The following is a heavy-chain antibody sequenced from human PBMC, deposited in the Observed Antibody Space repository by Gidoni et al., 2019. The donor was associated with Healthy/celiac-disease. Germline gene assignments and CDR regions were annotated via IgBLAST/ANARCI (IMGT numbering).Heavy chain of an antibody. Sequence: QLQLQESGPGLVKPSETLSLTCTVSGGSISSSSYYWGWIRQPPGKGLEWIGSIYYSGSTYYNPSLKSRVTISVDTSKNQFSLKLSSVTAADTAVYYCARQDYGDYASFDYWGQGTLVTVSS. CDR2: IYYSGST. D-gene: IGHD4-17*01. CDR1: GGSISSSSYY. CDR3: ARQDYGDYASFDY. J-gene: IGHJ4*02. V-gene: IGHV4-39*01.